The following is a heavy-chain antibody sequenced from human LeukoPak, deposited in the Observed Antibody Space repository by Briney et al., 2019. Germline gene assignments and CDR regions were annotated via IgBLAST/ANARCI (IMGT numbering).Heavy chain of an antibody. Sequence: ASVKVSCKASGYTFTSYGISWVRQAPGQGLEWMGWISPYNGNTDYAQKLQGRVTMTTDTSTSTAYMELRSLRSDDTAVYYCARVLPKYCSSTSCSAFDYWGQGTVVTVSS. D-gene: IGHD2-2*01. CDR2: ISPYNGNT. CDR1: GYTFTSYG. V-gene: IGHV1-18*01. CDR3: ARVLPKYCSSTSCSAFDY. J-gene: IGHJ4*02.